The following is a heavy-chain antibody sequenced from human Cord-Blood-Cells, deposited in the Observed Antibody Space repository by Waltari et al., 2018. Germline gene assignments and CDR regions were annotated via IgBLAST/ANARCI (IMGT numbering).Heavy chain of an antibody. D-gene: IGHD6-6*01. Sequence: QVQLVQSGAEVKKPGASVQVSCQASGYTFTVYYMHWVRQAPGQGLEWMGWINPNSGGTNYAQKFQGRVTMTRDTSISTAYMELSRLRSDDTAVYYCARGYSSSYYYYGMDVWGQGTTVTVSS. J-gene: IGHJ6*02. CDR2: INPNSGGT. V-gene: IGHV1-2*02. CDR3: ARGYSSSYYYYGMDV. CDR1: GYTFTVYY.